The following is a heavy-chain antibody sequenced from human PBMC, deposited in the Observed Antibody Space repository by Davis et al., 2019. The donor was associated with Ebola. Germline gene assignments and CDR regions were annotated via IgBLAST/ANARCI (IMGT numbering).Heavy chain of an antibody. V-gene: IGHV1-69*13. J-gene: IGHJ4*02. Sequence: SVKVSCKVSGGIFSTYGISWVRQAPGQGLAWMGGVIPIFGAAMYSPEFQDRVTINADEPTSTVYMGLRSLRADDTAVYYCVRTPVKFGRLPRGHFDYWGQGALVTVSS. CDR1: GGIFSTYG. CDR3: VRTPVKFGRLPRGHFDY. CDR2: VIPIFGAA. D-gene: IGHD3-10*01.